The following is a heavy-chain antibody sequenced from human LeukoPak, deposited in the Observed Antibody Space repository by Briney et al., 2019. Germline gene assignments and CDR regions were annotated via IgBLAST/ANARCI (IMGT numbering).Heavy chain of an antibody. J-gene: IGHJ4*02. CDR2: ISSSSSYI. D-gene: IGHD6-19*01. V-gene: IGHV3-21*01. CDR3: AKGGAVAPDY. Sequence: GGSLRLSCAASGFTFSSYSMNWVRQAPGKGLEWVSSISSSSSYIYYADSVKGRFAISRDNAKNTLYLQMNSLRAEDTAVYYCAKGGAVAPDYWGQGTLVTVSS. CDR1: GFTFSSYS.